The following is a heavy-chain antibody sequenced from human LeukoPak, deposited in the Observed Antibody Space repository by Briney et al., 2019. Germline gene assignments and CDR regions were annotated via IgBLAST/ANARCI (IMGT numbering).Heavy chain of an antibody. D-gene: IGHD3-22*01. Sequence: ASVKVSCKASGGTFSSYAISWVRQAPGQGLEWMGGIIPIFGTANYAQKFQGRVTITADESTSTAYMELSSLRSEDTAVYYCARGVGSDYYDSSGYEYFQHWGQGTLVTVSS. V-gene: IGHV1-69*13. CDR2: IIPIFGTA. J-gene: IGHJ1*01. CDR3: ARGVGSDYYDSSGYEYFQH. CDR1: GGTFSSYA.